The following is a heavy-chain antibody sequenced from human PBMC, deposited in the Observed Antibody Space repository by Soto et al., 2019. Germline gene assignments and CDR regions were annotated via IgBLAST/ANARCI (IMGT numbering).Heavy chain of an antibody. Sequence: GGSLRLSCVASGFTVTSNSMTWVRQAPGKGLEWISYISSRTSAIYYADSVKGRFTISRDNAKNSVYLQMNHLRAEDTAVYYCARLSHYSMETVVHYGGDLDYWGQGTLVTV. V-gene: IGHV3-48*01. J-gene: IGHJ4*02. CDR3: ARLSHYSMETVVHYGGDLDY. CDR2: ISSRTSAI. CDR1: GFTVTSNS. D-gene: IGHD3-10*01.